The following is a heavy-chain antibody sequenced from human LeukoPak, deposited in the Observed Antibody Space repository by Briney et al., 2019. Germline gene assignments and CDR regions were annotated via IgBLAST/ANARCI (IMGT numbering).Heavy chain of an antibody. CDR2: INPNSGGT. V-gene: IGHV1-2*02. Sequence: GASVKVSCKASGYTFTGYYMHWVRQAPGQGLEWMGWINPNSGGTNYAQKVQGRVTMTRDTSISTAYMELSRLRSDDTAVYYCARVRLVNYYGSSGYYFDYWGQGTLVTVSS. CDR3: ARVRLVNYYGSSGYYFDY. D-gene: IGHD3-22*01. J-gene: IGHJ4*02. CDR1: GYTFTGYY.